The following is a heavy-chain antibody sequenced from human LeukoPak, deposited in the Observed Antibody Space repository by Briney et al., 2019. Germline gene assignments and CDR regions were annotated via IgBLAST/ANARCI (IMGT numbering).Heavy chain of an antibody. CDR2: IYYSGTT. V-gene: IGHV4-34*01. D-gene: IGHD4-17*01. CDR1: GGSFSGYY. J-gene: IGHJ5*02. CDR3: ARLYGDYGWFDP. Sequence: PSETLSLTCAVYGGSFSGYYWGWIRQAPGKGLEWIGSIYYSGTTYHNPSLKSRVTISVDKSKNQFSLKLSSVTAADTAVYYCARLYGDYGWFDPWGQGTLVTVSS.